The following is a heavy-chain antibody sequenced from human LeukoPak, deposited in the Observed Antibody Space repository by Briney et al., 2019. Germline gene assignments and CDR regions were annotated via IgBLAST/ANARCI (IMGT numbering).Heavy chain of an antibody. CDR2: IKSKTDGGTT. D-gene: IGHD5-18*01. CDR3: TTGRIQLWPFDY. V-gene: IGHV3-15*01. J-gene: IGHJ4*02. CDR1: GFTFSNAW. Sequence: GGSLTLSCAASGFTFSNAWMSWVRQAPGKGLEWVGRIKSKTDGGTTDYAAPVKGRFTISRDDSKNTLYLQMNSLKTEDTAVYYCTTGRIQLWPFDYWGQGTLVTVSS.